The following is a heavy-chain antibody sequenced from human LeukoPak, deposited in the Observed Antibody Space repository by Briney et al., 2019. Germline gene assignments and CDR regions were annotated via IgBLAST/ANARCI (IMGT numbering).Heavy chain of an antibody. D-gene: IGHD4-17*01. CDR1: GVTFSSYA. Sequence: GGSLRLSCAASGVTFSSYAMSWVRQAPGKGLEWVSGISGSGASAYYVDSVKGRFTISRDNSKNTLYLQMNSLRAEDTAVYYCAKTPYGAPTISDYFDYWGQGTLVTVSS. CDR3: AKTPYGAPTISDYFDY. CDR2: ISGSGASA. V-gene: IGHV3-23*01. J-gene: IGHJ4*02.